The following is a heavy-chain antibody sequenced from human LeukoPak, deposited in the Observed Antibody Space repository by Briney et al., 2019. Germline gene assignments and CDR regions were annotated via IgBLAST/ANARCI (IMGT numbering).Heavy chain of an antibody. D-gene: IGHD4-17*01. Sequence: SQTLSLTCTVSGGSISSGGYYWSWIRQHPGKGLEWIGYIYYSGSTYYNPSLKSRVTISVDTSKNQFSLKLSSVTAADTAVYYCAATTVTTGAAFDIWGQGTMVTVSS. CDR3: AATTVTTGAAFDI. V-gene: IGHV4-31*03. CDR2: IYYSGST. CDR1: GGSISSGGYY. J-gene: IGHJ3*02.